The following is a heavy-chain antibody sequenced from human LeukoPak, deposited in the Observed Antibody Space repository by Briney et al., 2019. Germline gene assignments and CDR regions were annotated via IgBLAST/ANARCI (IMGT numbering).Heavy chain of an antibody. V-gene: IGHV4-39*01. D-gene: IGHD2-2*01. J-gene: IGHJ5*02. Sequence: SGTLSLTCGVSGGSITNTNYWTWVRQPPGKGLEWIGSIYYSGSTYYNPPLKSRVTISLETSKNQFSLRLSSVTAADTAVYYCARQVPAATVNSWFDPWGQGTLVTVSS. CDR1: GGSITNTNY. CDR3: ARQVPAATVNSWFDP. CDR2: IYYSGST.